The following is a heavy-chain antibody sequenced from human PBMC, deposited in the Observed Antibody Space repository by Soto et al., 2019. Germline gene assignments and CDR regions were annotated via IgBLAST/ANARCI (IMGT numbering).Heavy chain of an antibody. J-gene: IGHJ4*02. D-gene: IGHD5-12*01. CDR3: ARGRSGYDWANFDY. CDR2: IYYSGST. Sequence: SATLSLTCTVSGGSIISGDYYWSWIRQPPGKGLEWIGYIYYSGSTYYNPSLKSRVTISVDTSKNQFSLKLSSVTAADTAVYYCARGRSGYDWANFDYWGQGTLVTVSS. V-gene: IGHV4-30-4*01. CDR1: GGSIISGDYY.